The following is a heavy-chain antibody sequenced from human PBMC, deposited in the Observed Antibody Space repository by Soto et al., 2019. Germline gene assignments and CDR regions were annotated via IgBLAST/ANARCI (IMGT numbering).Heavy chain of an antibody. CDR1: GGSINTFY. CDR2: IFSSGST. Sequence: SETLSLTCTVSGGSINTFYWSWVRQPAGKGLEWIGRIFSSGSTSFNPSLESRVAMSVDTSKNHFSLNLSSVTAADMAVYYCAREGSYSGYDFWGQGTLVTVSS. D-gene: IGHD5-12*01. J-gene: IGHJ4*02. CDR3: AREGSYSGYDF. V-gene: IGHV4-4*07.